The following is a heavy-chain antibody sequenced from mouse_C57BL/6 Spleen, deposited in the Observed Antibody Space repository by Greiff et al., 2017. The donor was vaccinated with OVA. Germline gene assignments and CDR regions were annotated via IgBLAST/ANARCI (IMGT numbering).Heavy chain of an antibody. CDR2: IYPGNSDT. CDR1: GYTFTSYW. Sequence: EVQRVESGTVLARPGASVKMSCKTSGYTFTSYWMHWVKQRPGQGLEWIGAIYPGNSDTSYNQKFKGKAKLTAVTSASTAYMELSSLTNEDSAVYYCTSEGGYDRVYYAMDYWGQGTSVTVSS. CDR3: TSEGGYDRVYYAMDY. D-gene: IGHD2-2*01. V-gene: IGHV1-5*01. J-gene: IGHJ4*01.